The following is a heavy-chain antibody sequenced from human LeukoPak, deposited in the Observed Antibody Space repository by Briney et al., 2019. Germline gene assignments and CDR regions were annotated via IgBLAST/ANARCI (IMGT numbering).Heavy chain of an antibody. CDR2: IYISGST. Sequence: SETLSLTCIVSGGSISSYYWSWIRQPAGKGLEWIGHIYISGSTYFNPSLKSRVTMSVDTSNNQFSLKVTSLTAADTAEYYCARANRYCSGGSCSDVLDSWGQGTLVTVS. CDR3: ARANRYCSGGSCSDVLDS. D-gene: IGHD2-15*01. J-gene: IGHJ4*02. CDR1: GGSISSYY. V-gene: IGHV4-4*07.